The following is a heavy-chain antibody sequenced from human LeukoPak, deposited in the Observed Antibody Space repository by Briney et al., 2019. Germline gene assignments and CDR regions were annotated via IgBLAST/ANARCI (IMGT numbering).Heavy chain of an antibody. CDR1: GLDFSGYA. J-gene: IGHJ4*02. CDR3: VRNYDF. V-gene: IGHV3-23*01. D-gene: IGHD5-24*01. CDR2: IGSDGST. Sequence: GESLKISCAVSGLDFSGYAMSWVRQAPGKGLEWVSGIGSDGSTHYEESVKGRFAISRDNAKNSLYLQMNSLRAEDTGLYYCVRNYDFWGQGTLVTVSS.